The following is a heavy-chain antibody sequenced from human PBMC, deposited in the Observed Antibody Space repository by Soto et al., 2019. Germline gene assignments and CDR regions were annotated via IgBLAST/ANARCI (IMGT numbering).Heavy chain of an antibody. CDR2: IYYSGST. J-gene: IGHJ1*01. D-gene: IGHD6-6*01. Sequence: QVQLQESGPGLVKPSQTLSLTCTVSGGSISSGGYYWSWIRQHPGKGLEGIGYIYYSGSTYYNPSLKSRVTISVDTSKNQFSLKLSSVTAADTAVYYCATRGEGYSSSSGEYFQHWGQGTLVTVSS. CDR3: ATRGEGYSSSSGEYFQH. CDR1: GGSISSGGYY. V-gene: IGHV4-31*03.